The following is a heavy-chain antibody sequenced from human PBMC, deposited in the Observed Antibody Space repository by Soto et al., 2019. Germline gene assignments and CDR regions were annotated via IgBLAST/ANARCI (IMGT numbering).Heavy chain of an antibody. Sequence: ASVKVSCKASGYTFTSYGISWVRQAPGQGLEWMGWISAYNGNTNYAQKLQGRVTMTTDTSTSTAYMELRSLRSDDTAVYYCARAGYSSGWYYYYGLDVWGQVTTVTVSS. D-gene: IGHD6-19*01. CDR1: GYTFTSYG. CDR2: ISAYNGNT. V-gene: IGHV1-18*01. J-gene: IGHJ6*02. CDR3: ARAGYSSGWYYYYGLDV.